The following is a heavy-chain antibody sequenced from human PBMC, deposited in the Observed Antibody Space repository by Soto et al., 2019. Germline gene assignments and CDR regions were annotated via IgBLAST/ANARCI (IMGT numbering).Heavy chain of an antibody. V-gene: IGHV1-3*01. D-gene: IGHD2-2*03. CDR2: INAGNGNT. CDR3: ARDPLDIVVVPAAIFGMDV. CDR1: GYTFTSYA. Sequence: ASVKVSCKASGYTFTSYAMHWVRQAPGQRLEWMGWINAGNGNTKYSQKFQGRVTITRDTSASTAYMELSSLRSEDTAVYYCARDPLDIVVVPAAIFGMDVWGQGTTVTVSS. J-gene: IGHJ6*02.